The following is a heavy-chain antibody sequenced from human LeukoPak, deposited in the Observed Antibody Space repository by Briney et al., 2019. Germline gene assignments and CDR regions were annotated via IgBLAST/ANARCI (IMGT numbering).Heavy chain of an antibody. J-gene: IGHJ6*02. CDR3: ARDSNPETGTTYYGMDV. Sequence: PGRSLGLSCAASGFTFSSYGMHWVRQAPGKGLEWVAVIWYDGSNKYYADSVKGRFTISRDNSKNTLYLQMNSLRAEDTAVYYCARDSNPETGTTYYGMDVWGQGTTVTVSS. D-gene: IGHD1-7*01. CDR2: IWYDGSNK. V-gene: IGHV3-33*01. CDR1: GFTFSSYG.